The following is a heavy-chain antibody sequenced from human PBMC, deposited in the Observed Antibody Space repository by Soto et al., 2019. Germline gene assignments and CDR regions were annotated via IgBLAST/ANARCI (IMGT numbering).Heavy chain of an antibody. D-gene: IGHD3-22*01. Sequence: QLQLQESGPGLVKPSETLSLTCTVSGGSISSSSYYWGWIRQPPGKGLEWIGSIYYSGSTYYNPSLKSRVTISVATSKNQFSLKLSSVTAADTAVYYCARSKPGYYYDSSGYYYDNWFDPWGQGTLVTVSS. CDR3: ARSKPGYYYDSSGYYYDNWFDP. V-gene: IGHV4-39*01. J-gene: IGHJ5*02. CDR1: GGSISSSSYY. CDR2: IYYSGST.